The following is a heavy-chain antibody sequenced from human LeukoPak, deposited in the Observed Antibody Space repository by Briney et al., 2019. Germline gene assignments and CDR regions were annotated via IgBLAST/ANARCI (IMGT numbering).Heavy chain of an antibody. D-gene: IGHD6-13*01. J-gene: IGHJ2*01. Sequence: GASVKVSCKASGYTFTGYYMHWVRQAPGQGLEWMGWINPNRGGTNYAQKFQGWVTMTRNTYISTAYMELSRLRSDDTAVYYCARGRYSSSWYDYWYFDLWGRGTLVTVSS. CDR2: INPNRGGT. V-gene: IGHV1-2*04. CDR1: GYTFTGYY. CDR3: ARGRYSSSWYDYWYFDL.